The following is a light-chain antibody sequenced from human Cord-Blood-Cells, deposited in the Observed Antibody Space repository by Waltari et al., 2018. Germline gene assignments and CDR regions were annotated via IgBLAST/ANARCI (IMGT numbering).Light chain of an antibody. Sequence: QSALTQPAPVSRSPGQSITIPCTGTSSDVGSYNLVSWYQQHPGKAPKLMIYEGSKRPSGVSNRFSGSKSGNTASLTISGLQAEDEADYYCCSYAGSSTFLVFGGGTKLTVL. CDR1: SSDVGSYNL. J-gene: IGLJ2*01. CDR2: EGS. V-gene: IGLV2-23*03. CDR3: CSYAGSSTFLV.